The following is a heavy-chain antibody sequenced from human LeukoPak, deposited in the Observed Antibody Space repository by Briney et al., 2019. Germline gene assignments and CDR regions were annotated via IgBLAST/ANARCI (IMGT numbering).Heavy chain of an antibody. CDR1: GFTFDDYA. J-gene: IGHJ4*02. V-gene: IGHV3-9*03. CDR2: ISWNSGSI. D-gene: IGHD3-9*01. CDR3: AKDILRYFDSPTYFDY. Sequence: GGSLRLSCAASGFTFDDYAMHWVRQAPGKGLEWVSGISWNSGSIGYADSVKGRFTISRDNAKNSLYLQMNSLRAEDMALYYCAKDILRYFDSPTYFDYWGQGTLVTVSS.